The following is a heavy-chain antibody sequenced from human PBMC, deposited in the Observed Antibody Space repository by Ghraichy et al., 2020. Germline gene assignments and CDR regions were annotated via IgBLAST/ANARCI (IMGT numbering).Heavy chain of an antibody. J-gene: IGHJ3*01. Sequence: GGSLRLSCAASGFTFSSYSMNWVRQAPGKGLEWVSSISSSSSYIYYADSVKGRFTISRDNAKNSLYLQMNSLRAEDTAVYYCARDRMNCSGGSCYSGVLDAFDLWGQGTMVTVSS. D-gene: IGHD2-15*01. CDR2: ISSSSSYI. V-gene: IGHV3-21*01. CDR1: GFTFSSYS. CDR3: ARDRMNCSGGSCYSGVLDAFDL.